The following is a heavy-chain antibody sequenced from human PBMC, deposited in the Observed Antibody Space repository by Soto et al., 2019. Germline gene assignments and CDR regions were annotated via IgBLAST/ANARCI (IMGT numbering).Heavy chain of an antibody. CDR3: VKRGRNWGAFDF. D-gene: IGHD7-27*01. CDR1: GFILNNYA. V-gene: IGHV3-23*01. Sequence: VQLLESGGDLVQPGGSLRLSCVASGFILNNYAMSWVRQAPGKGLEWVSTIGGTDGDSDGVPWYEDSVKGRFTISRNSSANPLFPQMDNLRAEDSALYYSVKRGRNWGAFDFWGQGTTVVVSS. CDR2: IGGTDGDSDGVP. J-gene: IGHJ3*01.